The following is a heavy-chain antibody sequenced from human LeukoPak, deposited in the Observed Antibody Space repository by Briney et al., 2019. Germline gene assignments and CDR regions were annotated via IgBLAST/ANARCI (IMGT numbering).Heavy chain of an antibody. CDR2: ISSSSSYI. D-gene: IGHD2-15*01. CDR3: ARFGGEDIVVVVAATPKGNAFDI. V-gene: IGHV3-21*01. CDR1: GFTFSSYS. J-gene: IGHJ3*02. Sequence: GGSLTLSCAASGFTFSSYSRNWVRQPPGKGLEWVSSISSSSSYIYYADSVKGRFTISRDNAKNSLYLKTNSLRAEDTAVYYCARFGGEDIVVVVAATPKGNAFDIWGQGTMVTVSS.